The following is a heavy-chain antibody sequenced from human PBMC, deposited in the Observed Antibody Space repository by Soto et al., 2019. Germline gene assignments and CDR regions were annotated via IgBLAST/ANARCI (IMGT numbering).Heavy chain of an antibody. CDR2: ISYDGSNK. J-gene: IGHJ6*02. CDR3: ANTAPSVWFGEFFDYYGMDV. Sequence: QVQLVESGGGVVQLGRSLRLSCAASGFTFSSYGMHWVRQAPGKGLEWVAVISYDGSNKYYADSVKGRFTISRDNSKNTLYLQMNSLRAEDTAVYYCANTAPSVWFGEFFDYYGMDVWGQGTTVTVSS. D-gene: IGHD3-10*01. V-gene: IGHV3-30*18. CDR1: GFTFSSYG.